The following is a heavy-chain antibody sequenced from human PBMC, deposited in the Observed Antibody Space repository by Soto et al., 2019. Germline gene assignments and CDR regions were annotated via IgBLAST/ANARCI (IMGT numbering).Heavy chain of an antibody. CDR2: IIPILGIA. Sequence: QVQLVQSGAEVKKPGSSVKVSCKASGGTFSSYTISWVRQAPGQGLEWMGRIIPILGIANYAQKFQGRVTITADKSTSTAYMELSSLRSEDTAVYYCASDNMVRGVIIGHNASYWGQGTLVTVSS. D-gene: IGHD3-10*01. J-gene: IGHJ4*02. CDR1: GGTFSSYT. V-gene: IGHV1-69*02. CDR3: ASDNMVRGVIIGHNASY.